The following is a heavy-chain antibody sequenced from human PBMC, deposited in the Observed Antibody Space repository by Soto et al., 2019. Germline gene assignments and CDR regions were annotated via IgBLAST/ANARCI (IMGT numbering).Heavy chain of an antibody. Sequence: ETLSLTCAVYGGSFSGYYWSWIRQPPGKGLEWIGEINHSGSTNYNPSLKSRVTISVDTSKNQFSLKLSSVTAADTAVYYCARARITGTSPLADAFDIWGQGTMVTVSS. V-gene: IGHV4-34*01. CDR1: GGSFSGYY. CDR3: ARARITGTSPLADAFDI. D-gene: IGHD1-7*01. CDR2: INHSGST. J-gene: IGHJ3*02.